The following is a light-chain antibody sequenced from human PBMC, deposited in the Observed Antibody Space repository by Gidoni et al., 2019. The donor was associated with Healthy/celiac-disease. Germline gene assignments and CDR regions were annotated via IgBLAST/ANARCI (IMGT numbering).Light chain of an antibody. CDR2: AAS. CDR3: QQSYSTPQLT. CDR1: QSISRY. J-gene: IGKJ4*01. Sequence: DIQITQSPSSLSASVGDRVTITCRASQSISRYLNWYQQKPGKAPKLLIYAASSLQSGVPSRFSGRGSGTDFTLTISSLQPEDFATDYCQQSYSTPQLTFGGGTKVEIK. V-gene: IGKV1-39*01.